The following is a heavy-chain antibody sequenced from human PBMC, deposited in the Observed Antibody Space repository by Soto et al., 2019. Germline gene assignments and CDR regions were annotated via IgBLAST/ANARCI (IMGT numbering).Heavy chain of an antibody. D-gene: IGHD3-16*01. CDR2: INTYNGNT. CDR1: GYTFTRYG. J-gene: IGHJ6*02. Sequence: QVQLVQLGAEVKNPGASVKVSCKASGYTFTRYGIGWARQAPGQGLEWMGWINTYNGNTNYAQNVQGRVTLTTDTSTSTAFMELRSLRSNDTAIYYCAMVDVYVTPSPQDVWGQGTTVIVSS. V-gene: IGHV1-18*01. CDR3: AMVDVYVTPSPQDV.